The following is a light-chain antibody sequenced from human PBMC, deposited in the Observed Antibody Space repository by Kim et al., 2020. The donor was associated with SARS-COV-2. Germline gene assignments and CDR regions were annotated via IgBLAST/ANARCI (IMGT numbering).Light chain of an antibody. CDR3: QHYHLFPWT. V-gene: IGKV1-5*03. J-gene: IGKJ1*01. CDR2: KAS. CDR1: QGIGDW. Sequence: AAVGAGVTIARRASQGIGDWLAWYQQKPGKAPELLIFKASSLHGGVPSRFSGRASGTGFTLTISSLQPDDCATYTGQHYHLFPWTFGQGTKVDIK.